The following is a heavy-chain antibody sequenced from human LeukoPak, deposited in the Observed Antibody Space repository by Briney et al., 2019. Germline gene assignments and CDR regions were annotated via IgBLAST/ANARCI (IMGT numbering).Heavy chain of an antibody. CDR2: MNSNTGNT. CDR3: ASVDGSPDY. Sequence: ASVKVSCKASGYTFNSYDINWVRQATGQGLEWMGWMNSNTGNTGYGERMQGRVTMTRDNSISTAYMGLNSLTSEDTAVYYCASVDGSPDYGGQGTLVTVSS. D-gene: IGHD2-15*01. V-gene: IGHV1-8*01. J-gene: IGHJ4*02. CDR1: GYTFNSYD.